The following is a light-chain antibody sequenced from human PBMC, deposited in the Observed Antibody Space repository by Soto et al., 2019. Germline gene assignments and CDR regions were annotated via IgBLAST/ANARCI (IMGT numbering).Light chain of an antibody. CDR3: LQYGSSPKT. Sequence: EVVLTQSPATLSLSPGESATLSCRASQSVSVNFAWYQQKPGQAPRPLIYSASDRAPGIPARFSGRGSGTYFTLTISSLEPEDFAIYYCLQYGSSPKTFGQGTKV. CDR2: SAS. CDR1: QSVSVN. J-gene: IGKJ1*01. V-gene: IGKV3-11*01.